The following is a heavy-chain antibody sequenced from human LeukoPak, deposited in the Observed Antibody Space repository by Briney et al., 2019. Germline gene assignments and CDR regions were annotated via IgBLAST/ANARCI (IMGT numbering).Heavy chain of an antibody. D-gene: IGHD2-15*01. Sequence: GGSLRLSCAASGFTFSSYWMNWARQAPGKGLEWVASINHNGNVNYYVDSVKGRFTISRDNAKNSLYLQMSNLRAEDTAVYYCARDSTEVVAATAYYYGMDVWGQGTTVTVSS. CDR2: INHNGNVN. V-gene: IGHV3-7*03. J-gene: IGHJ6*02. CDR1: GFTFSSYW. CDR3: ARDSTEVVAATAYYYGMDV.